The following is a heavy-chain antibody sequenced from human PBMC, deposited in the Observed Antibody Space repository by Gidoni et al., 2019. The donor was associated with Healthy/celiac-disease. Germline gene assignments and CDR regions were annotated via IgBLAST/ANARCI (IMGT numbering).Heavy chain of an antibody. J-gene: IGHJ4*02. Sequence: QVQLVQSGAEVKKPGASVKVSCKASAYTFTSYGISWVRQAPGQGLEWMGWISAYNGNTNYAQKLQGRVTMTTDTSTSTAYMELRSLRSDDTAVYYCARAGEYCSSTSCMYYFDYGGQGTLVTVSS. CDR2: ISAYNGNT. D-gene: IGHD2-2*01. V-gene: IGHV1-18*01. CDR1: AYTFTSYG. CDR3: ARAGEYCSSTSCMYYFDY.